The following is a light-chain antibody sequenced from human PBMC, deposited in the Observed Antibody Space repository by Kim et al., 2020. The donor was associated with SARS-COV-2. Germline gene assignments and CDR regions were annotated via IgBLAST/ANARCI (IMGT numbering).Light chain of an antibody. CDR1: QSVSSSY. CDR2: SAS. J-gene: IGKJ2*02. Sequence: EIVLTQSPGTLSLSSGESATLSCRASQSVSSSYLAWYQQKPGQAPRVLMYSASSRATGIPDRFSGSGSGTEFTLTISRLEPEDVAVYYCQQYGSSSWTFGQGTKLEI. V-gene: IGKV3-20*01. CDR3: QQYGSSSWT.